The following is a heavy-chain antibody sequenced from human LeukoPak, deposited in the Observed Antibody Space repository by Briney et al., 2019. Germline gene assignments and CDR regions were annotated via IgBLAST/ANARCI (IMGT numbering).Heavy chain of an antibody. D-gene: IGHD2-2*02. CDR2: ISYDGSNK. V-gene: IGHV3-30-3*01. J-gene: IGHJ4*02. Sequence: GSLRLSCAASGFTFSSYAMHWVRQAPGKGLEWLAVISYDGSNKYYADSVKGRFTISRDNSKNTLYLQMNSLRAEDTAVYYCARAGVPAAIVGYFDYWGQGTLVTVSS. CDR3: ARAGVPAAIVGYFDY. CDR1: GFTFSSYA.